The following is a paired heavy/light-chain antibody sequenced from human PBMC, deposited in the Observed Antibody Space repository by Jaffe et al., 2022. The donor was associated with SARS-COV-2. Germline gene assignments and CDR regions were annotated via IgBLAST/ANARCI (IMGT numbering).Light chain of an antibody. Sequence: EIVMTQSPATLSVSPGERAALSCRASQSISSNLAWYQQKPGQAPRLLIYGASTRATGIPARFSGSGSGTEFTLTINSLQSEDFAVYYCQQYDNWPPFTFGPGTKVDIK. V-gene: IGKV3-15*01. CDR3: QQYDNWPPFT. J-gene: IGKJ3*01. CDR1: QSISSN. CDR2: GAS.
Heavy chain of an antibody. CDR2: ITSSGAST. D-gene: IGHD3-22*01. CDR1: GFTFSDYA. CDR3: ALSKGRYYYDSSGYYDY. Sequence: EVQLLESGGGLVQPGGSLRLSCAASGFTFSDYAMTWVRRVPGKGLEWVSTITSSGASTYYADSVKGRFTISRDNSKNTVLLQMSSLRADDTAVYYCALSKGRYYYDSSGYYDYWGQGTLVTVSS. J-gene: IGHJ4*02. V-gene: IGHV3-23*01.